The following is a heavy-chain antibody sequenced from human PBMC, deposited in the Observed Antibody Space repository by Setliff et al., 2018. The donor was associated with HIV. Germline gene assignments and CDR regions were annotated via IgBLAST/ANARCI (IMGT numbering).Heavy chain of an antibody. Sequence: VASVKVSCKASGYTFTSYGISWVRQAPGQGLEWMGWMNPNSGNTGYAQEFQGRVTMTKNTSISTAYMEVSSLRSEDTAVYYCAKEGNSVDNWLDPWGPGTLVTVSS. J-gene: IGHJ5*02. CDR3: AKEGNSVDNWLDP. CDR1: GYTFTSYG. V-gene: IGHV1-8*02. D-gene: IGHD1-26*01. CDR2: MNPNSGNT.